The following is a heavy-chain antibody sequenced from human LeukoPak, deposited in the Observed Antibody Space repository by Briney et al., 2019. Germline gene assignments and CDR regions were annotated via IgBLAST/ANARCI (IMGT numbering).Heavy chain of an antibody. D-gene: IGHD2-15*01. CDR1: GFTVSSNY. CDR3: AKDILHTGWYDAFDI. CDR2: IYSGGST. J-gene: IGHJ3*02. Sequence: GGSLRLSCAASGFTVSSNYMSWVRQAPGKGLEWVSVIYSGGSTYYADSVKGRFTISRDNSKNTLYLQMNSLRAEDTALYYCAKDILHTGWYDAFDIWGQGTMVTVSS. V-gene: IGHV3-53*05.